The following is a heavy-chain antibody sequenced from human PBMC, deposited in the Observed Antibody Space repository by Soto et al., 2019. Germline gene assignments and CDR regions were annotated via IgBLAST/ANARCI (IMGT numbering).Heavy chain of an antibody. CDR2: IVPNVGTV. J-gene: IGHJ4*02. V-gene: IGHV1-69*06. D-gene: IGHD2-21*01. Sequence: QMQLVQSGAEVKKPGSSVKVSCKASGGTLSSFINYPINWVRQAPGQGLEWMGGIVPNVGTVNYAQKFQGRVTITADKSTGTAYMEVSSLRSEDTALYYCARRDTSDFLRYFDNWGQGTLVTVSS. CDR3: ARRDTSDFLRYFDN. CDR1: GGTLSSFINYP.